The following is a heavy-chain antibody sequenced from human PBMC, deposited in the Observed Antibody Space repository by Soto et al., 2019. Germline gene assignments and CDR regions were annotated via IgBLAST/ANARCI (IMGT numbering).Heavy chain of an antibody. J-gene: IGHJ6*02. CDR3: AKDNYYELDYGMDV. V-gene: IGHV3-30*18. CDR1: GFTFSSYG. D-gene: IGHD3-22*01. CDR2: ISYDGSNK. Sequence: GGSLRLSCAASGFTFSSYGMHWVRQAPGKGLEWVAVISYDGSNKYYADSVKGRFTISRDNSKNTLYLQMNSLRAEDTAVYYCAKDNYYELDYGMDVWGQGTTVTVSS.